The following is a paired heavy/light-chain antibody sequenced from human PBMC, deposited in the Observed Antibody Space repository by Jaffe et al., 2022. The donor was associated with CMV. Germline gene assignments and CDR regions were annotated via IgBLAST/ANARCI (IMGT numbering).Heavy chain of an antibody. CDR1: GFIFSTSD. J-gene: IGHJ4*02. V-gene: IGHV3-23*01. CDR2: ISDSGGST. Sequence: EVQLLESGGGLVQPGGSLRLSCAASGFIFSTSDMSWLRQAPGKGLEWVSAISDSGGSTYYADSVKGRFTISRDNSKNILFLQMNSLKVEDTAVYYCANRAHYRVYDYWGQGTLVTVSS. CDR3: ANRAHYRVYDY. D-gene: IGHD2-8*01.
Light chain of an antibody. V-gene: IGKV1-12*01. CDR1: QAISSW. J-gene: IGKJ2*01. CDR3: QQANSFPYT. CDR2: AAS. Sequence: DIQMTQSPSSVSASVGDRVTITCRASQAISSWLVWYQQKPGQAPKPLIYAASSLQSGVPSRFSGSGSGTDFTLTISSLQPEDFATYHCQQANSFPYTFGQGTKVEIK.